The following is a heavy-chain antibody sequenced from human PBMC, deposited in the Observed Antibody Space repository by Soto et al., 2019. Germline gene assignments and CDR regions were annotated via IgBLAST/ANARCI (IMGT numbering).Heavy chain of an antibody. Sequence: QVQLVESGGGVVQPGRSLRLSCAASGFTFRSYPMYWVRQAPGKGLEWVAVVSYDGSNKNYAAYVKGRFTISRDNSQHTLYLQMSSLRNEDMAVYYCAREGGRYRSAYYYYGMDVWGQGTTVSVSS. D-gene: IGHD6-25*01. CDR2: VSYDGSNK. CDR1: GFTFRSYP. CDR3: AREGGRYRSAYYYYGMDV. V-gene: IGHV3-30-3*01. J-gene: IGHJ6*02.